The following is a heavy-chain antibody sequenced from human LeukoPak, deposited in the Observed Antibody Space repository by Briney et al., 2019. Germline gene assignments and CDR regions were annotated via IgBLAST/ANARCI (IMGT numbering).Heavy chain of an antibody. D-gene: IGHD6-13*01. J-gene: IGHJ4*02. V-gene: IGHV3-23*01. CDR2: ITGSGGDT. CDR1: EFTFSNYA. CDR3: AKADSSWSGPLKD. Sequence: GGSLRLSCAASEFTFSNYAMSWVRQAPGKGLEWVSAITGSGGDTYYADSVKGRFTISRDNSKNTLHLQMNSLRAEDTAVYFCAKADSSWSGPLKDWGQGILVTVSS.